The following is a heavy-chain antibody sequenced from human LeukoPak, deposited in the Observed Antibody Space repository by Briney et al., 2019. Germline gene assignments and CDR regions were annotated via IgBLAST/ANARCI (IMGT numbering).Heavy chain of an antibody. CDR3: ARVRYSDSSVLTRKRSYYFDY. CDR1: GFTFNTYG. Sequence: GGSLRLSCAASGFTFNTYGMHWVRQAPGKGLEWVAFIRFDGSNKYYADSVKGRFTISRDNSKNTLYLQMNSLRAEDTAVYYCARVRYSDSSVLTRKRSYYFDYWGQGTLVTVSS. D-gene: IGHD3-22*01. CDR2: IRFDGSNK. J-gene: IGHJ4*02. V-gene: IGHV3-30*02.